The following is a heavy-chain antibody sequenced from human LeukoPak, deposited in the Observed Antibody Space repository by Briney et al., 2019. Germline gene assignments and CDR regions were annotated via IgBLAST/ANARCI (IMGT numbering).Heavy chain of an antibody. V-gene: IGHV1-18*01. CDR1: GYTFTSYG. D-gene: IGHD2-15*01. CDR2: ISAYNGNT. CDR3: ARDRGAGGSCWFDY. Sequence: ASVKVSCKASGYTFTSYGISWVRQAPGQGLEWMGWISAYNGNTNYAQKLQGRVTMTTDTSTSTAYMELRSLRSNDTAVYYCARDRGAGGSCWFDYWGQGTLVTVSS. J-gene: IGHJ4*02.